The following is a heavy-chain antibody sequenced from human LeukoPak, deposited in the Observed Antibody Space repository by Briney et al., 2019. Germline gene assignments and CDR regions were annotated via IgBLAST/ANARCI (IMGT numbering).Heavy chain of an antibody. D-gene: IGHD7-27*01. CDR3: AGQRDWGFGSFLDY. Sequence: SETLSLTCAVYGGSFSGYYWSWIRQPPGKGLEWIGEINHSGSTNYNPSLKSRISISVDTSKNQFSLKLSSLTAADTAVYYCAGQRDWGFGSFLDYWGQGTLVTVSS. V-gene: IGHV4-34*01. J-gene: IGHJ4*02. CDR1: GGSFSGYY. CDR2: INHSGST.